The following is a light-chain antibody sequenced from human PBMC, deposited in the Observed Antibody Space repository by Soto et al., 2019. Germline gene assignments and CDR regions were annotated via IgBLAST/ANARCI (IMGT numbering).Light chain of an antibody. V-gene: IGKV3-20*01. CDR2: AAS. CDR1: QSVGSS. CDR3: HQYHSPPQT. J-gene: IGKJ2*01. Sequence: EIVFTQSPGTLSFSPGEKATLSCRASQSVGSSLAWYQQKPGQAPRLLIYAASYRATGIPDKFSGSGSGTDFSLTISRLEPEDSAVYYCHQYHSPPQTFGQGTKVDIK.